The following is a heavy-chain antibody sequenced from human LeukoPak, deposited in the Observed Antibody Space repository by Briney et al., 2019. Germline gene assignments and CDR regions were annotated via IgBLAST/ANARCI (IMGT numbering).Heavy chain of an antibody. Sequence: GGSLRLSCAASGFTFSSYGMHWVRQAPGKGLEWVAVIWYDGSNKYYADSVKSRFTISRDNSKNTLYLQMNSLRAEDTAVYYCAREHTAMAAFDYWGQGTLVTVSS. CDR1: GFTFSSYG. D-gene: IGHD5-18*01. V-gene: IGHV3-33*01. J-gene: IGHJ4*02. CDR2: IWYDGSNK. CDR3: AREHTAMAAFDY.